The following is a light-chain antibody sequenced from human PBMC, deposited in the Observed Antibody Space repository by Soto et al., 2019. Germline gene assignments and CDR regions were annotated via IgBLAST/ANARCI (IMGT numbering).Light chain of an antibody. Sequence: DIQMTQSRITVSVCERDSVHITCLASQSISSWLAWYQQKPGKAPKLLIYKASTLESGVPSNFSGSGSGTEFTLTISSLQPEDFATYYCQQYNSYPWTFGQGTRLEIK. J-gene: IGKJ5*01. V-gene: IGKV1-5*03. CDR3: QQYNSYPWT. CDR2: KAS. CDR1: QSISSW.